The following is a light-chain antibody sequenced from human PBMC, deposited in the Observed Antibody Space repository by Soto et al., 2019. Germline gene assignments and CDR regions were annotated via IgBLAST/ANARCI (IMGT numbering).Light chain of an antibody. CDR2: SNN. V-gene: IGLV1-44*01. Sequence: QSVLTQPPSESGTPGPRVTISFSGSRSKIGSNTVNWYQQLPGTAPKFLIYSNNQRTSGVPKRFSGSKSGTSASLAISGLQSEDEADYYCATWDDSLNGHVVFGGGTKFTVL. J-gene: IGLJ2*01. CDR3: ATWDDSLNGHVV. CDR1: RSKIGSNT.